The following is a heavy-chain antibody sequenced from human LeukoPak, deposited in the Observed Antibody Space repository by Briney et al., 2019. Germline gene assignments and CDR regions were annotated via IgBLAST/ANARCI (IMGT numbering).Heavy chain of an antibody. Sequence: PGGSLRLSCAASGFTFSGSAMHWVRQASGKGLEWVGRIRSKANSYATAYAASVKGRFTISRDDPKNTAYLQMNSLRTEDTAVYYCTRLAYYDFWSGSPDAFDIWGQGTMVTVSS. CDR2: IRSKANSYAT. V-gene: IGHV3-73*01. J-gene: IGHJ3*02. CDR3: TRLAYYDFWSGSPDAFDI. D-gene: IGHD3-3*01. CDR1: GFTFSGSA.